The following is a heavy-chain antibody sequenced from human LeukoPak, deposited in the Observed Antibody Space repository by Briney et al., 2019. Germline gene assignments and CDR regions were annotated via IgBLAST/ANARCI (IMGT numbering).Heavy chain of an antibody. CDR3: AKDLVNYYDSSGHQPLVGY. Sequence: PGGSLRLSCAASGFTFSSYGMHWVRQAPGKGLEWVAVIWYDGSNKYYADSVKGRFTISRDNSKNTLYLQMNSLRAEDTAVYYCAKDLVNYYDSSGHQPLVGYWGQGTLVTVSS. V-gene: IGHV3-30*02. D-gene: IGHD3-22*01. J-gene: IGHJ4*02. CDR1: GFTFSSYG. CDR2: IWYDGSNK.